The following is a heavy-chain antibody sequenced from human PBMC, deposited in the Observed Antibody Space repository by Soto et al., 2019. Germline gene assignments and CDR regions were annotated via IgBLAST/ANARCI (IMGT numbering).Heavy chain of an antibody. D-gene: IGHD4-17*01. CDR2: IIPIFGTA. Sequence: ASVKVSCKASGGTFSSYAISWVRQAPGQGLEWMGGIIPIFGTANYAQTFQGRVTITADESTSTAYMERSSLRSEATAVYYCARDVVYGDYYFDYWGQGTLVTVYS. V-gene: IGHV1-69*13. J-gene: IGHJ4*02. CDR3: ARDVVYGDYYFDY. CDR1: GGTFSSYA.